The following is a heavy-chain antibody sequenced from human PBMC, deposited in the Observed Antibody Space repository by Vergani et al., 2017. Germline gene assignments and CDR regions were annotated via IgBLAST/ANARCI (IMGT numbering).Heavy chain of an antibody. CDR3: AREEGSYGYTADYYYYGMDV. Sequence: QVQLVESGGGVVQPGRSLRLSCAASGFTFSSYGTHWVRQAPGKGLEWVAVIWYDGSNKYYADSVKGRFTISRDNSKNTLYLQMNSLRAEDTAVYYCAREEGSYGYTADYYYYGMDVWGQGTTVTVSS. CDR1: GFTFSSYG. D-gene: IGHD5-18*01. J-gene: IGHJ6*02. V-gene: IGHV3-33*01. CDR2: IWYDGSNK.